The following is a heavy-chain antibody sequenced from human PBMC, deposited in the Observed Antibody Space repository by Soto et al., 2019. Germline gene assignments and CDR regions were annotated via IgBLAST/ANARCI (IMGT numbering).Heavy chain of an antibody. D-gene: IGHD4-17*01. Sequence: SLRLSCEVSGFTFSNYGMHGVRQAPGKGLEWVAVISNDGSNKYYADSVKGQFTISRDNSKNTMYLQMNSLRAEDTAVYYCAKDQATVTSAFDSWGQGTLVTVSS. J-gene: IGHJ4*02. CDR1: GFTFSNYG. CDR2: ISNDGSNK. CDR3: AKDQATVTSAFDS. V-gene: IGHV3-30*18.